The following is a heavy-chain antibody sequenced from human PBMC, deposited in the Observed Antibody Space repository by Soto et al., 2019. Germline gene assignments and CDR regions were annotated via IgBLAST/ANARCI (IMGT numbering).Heavy chain of an antibody. Sequence: EVQLVESGGGLVKPGGSLRLSCVVSGFTFSSYSMNWVRQAPGKGLEWVSSISSSSIYTYYADSVKGRFTISRDNAKNSVDLQMNSLRAEDTAVYYCARDFKDSQYYYYCMDVWGKGTTVTVSS. J-gene: IGHJ6*03. CDR1: GFTFSSYS. V-gene: IGHV3-21*06. CDR3: ARDFKDSQYYYYCMDV. CDR2: ISSSSIYT. D-gene: IGHD2-15*01.